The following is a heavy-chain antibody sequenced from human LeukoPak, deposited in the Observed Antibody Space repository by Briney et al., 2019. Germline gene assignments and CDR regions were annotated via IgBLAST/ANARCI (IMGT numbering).Heavy chain of an antibody. V-gene: IGHV4-39*07. D-gene: IGHD3-22*01. J-gene: IGHJ4*02. Sequence: SETLSLTCTVSGDSISSSSYSWGWIRQPPGKGLEWIGSISYSGASYYTPSLRSRVTISVDTSKNQFSLKLSSVTAADTAVYYCARSYYYDSSGYYFGYWGQGTLVTVSS. CDR3: ARSYYYDSSGYYFGY. CDR2: ISYSGAS. CDR1: GDSISSSSYS.